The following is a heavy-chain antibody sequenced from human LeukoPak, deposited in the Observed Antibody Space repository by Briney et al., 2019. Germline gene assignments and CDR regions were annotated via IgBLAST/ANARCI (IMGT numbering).Heavy chain of an antibody. CDR3: AKEDSAVAGAGDAFDI. CDR2: IRYDGGYK. D-gene: IGHD6-19*01. J-gene: IGHJ3*02. V-gene: IGHV3-30*02. CDR1: GFRFSNSE. Sequence: PGGSLRLSCAASGFRFSNSEMHWVRQGPGKGLEWVASIRYDGGYKYYADSVKGRFTISRDNSKHTMSLQMDSLRAEDTAVYYCAKEDSAVAGAGDAFDIWGQGTMVTVSS.